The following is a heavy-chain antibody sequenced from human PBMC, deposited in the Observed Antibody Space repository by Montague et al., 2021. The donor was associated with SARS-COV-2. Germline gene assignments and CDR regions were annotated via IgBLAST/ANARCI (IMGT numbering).Heavy chain of an antibody. J-gene: IGHJ4*02. CDR1: GGSISIYY. CDR3: ARGFDY. CDR2: IYYSCST. V-gene: IGHV4-59*01. Sequence: SETLSLTCTVSGGSISIYYCSWIRQPPGKGLGLIWYIYYSCSTNYNPSLKIQITISVYTAKNQFSLKLSSVTAADTAVYYCARGFDYWGQGTLVTVSS.